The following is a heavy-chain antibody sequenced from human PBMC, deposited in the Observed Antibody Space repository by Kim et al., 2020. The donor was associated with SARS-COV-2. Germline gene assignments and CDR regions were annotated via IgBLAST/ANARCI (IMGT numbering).Heavy chain of an antibody. J-gene: IGHJ6*02. V-gene: IGHV7-4-1*02. Sequence: ASVKVSCKASGYTFTSYAMNWVRQAPGQGLEWMGWINTNTGNPTYVQGFTGRFVFSLDTSVSTAYLQISSLKAEDTAVYFCARRYYYDSSGYYYGPMDVWGQGTTVTVSS. CDR1: GYTFTSYA. D-gene: IGHD3-22*01. CDR2: INTNTGNP. CDR3: ARRYYYDSSGYYYGPMDV.